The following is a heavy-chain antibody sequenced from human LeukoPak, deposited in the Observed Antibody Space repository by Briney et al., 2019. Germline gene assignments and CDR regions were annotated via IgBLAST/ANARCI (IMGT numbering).Heavy chain of an antibody. Sequence: NTSGTLSLTCAVSGGSISSSNWWSWVRQSPGKGLEWIGEIYHSGSTNYNPSLKSRVTILVDKSKNQFSLKLSSVTAADTAVYYCASLGITMVRGPNWGQGTLVTVSS. CDR1: GGSISSSNW. V-gene: IGHV4-4*02. D-gene: IGHD3-10*01. CDR3: ASLGITMVRGPN. J-gene: IGHJ4*02. CDR2: IYHSGST.